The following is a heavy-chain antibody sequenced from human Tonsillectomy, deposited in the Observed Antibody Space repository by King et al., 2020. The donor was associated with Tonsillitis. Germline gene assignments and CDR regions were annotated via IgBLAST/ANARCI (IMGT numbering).Heavy chain of an antibody. CDR3: ARERLAGTSGWLDP. Sequence: VQLVESGGGLVQPGGSLRLSCAVSGFTFSSYWMHWVRQAPGKGLVCLSLIKSDGSYTRYAESVKGRFPISRANAKNTLYRQMNSLRAEDTAVYYCARERLAGTSGWLDPWGQGTLVTVSP. J-gene: IGHJ5*02. CDR2: IKSDGSYT. CDR1: GFTFSSYW. D-gene: IGHD6-19*01. V-gene: IGHV3-74*01.